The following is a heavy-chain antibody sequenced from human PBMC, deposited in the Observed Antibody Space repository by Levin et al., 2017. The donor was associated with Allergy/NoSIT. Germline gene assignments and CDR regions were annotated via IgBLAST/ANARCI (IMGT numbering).Heavy chain of an antibody. CDR1: GYTFTSYA. CDR2: INTNTGNP. CDR3: ARDHYGDYWDFDY. V-gene: IGHV7-4-1*02. D-gene: IGHD4-17*01. Sequence: LGESLKISCKASGYTFTSYAMNWVRQAPGQGLEWMGWINTNTGNPTYAQGFTGRFVFSLDTSVSTAYLQNSSLKAEDTAVYYCARDHYGDYWDFDYWGQGTLVTVSS. J-gene: IGHJ4*02.